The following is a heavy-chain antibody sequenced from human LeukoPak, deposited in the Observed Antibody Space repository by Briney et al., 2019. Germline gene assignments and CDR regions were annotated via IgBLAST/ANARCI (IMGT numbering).Heavy chain of an antibody. J-gene: IGHJ4*02. CDR3: ARGAILGAFNLMDY. V-gene: IGHV3-30*03. CDR2: ILYDGSIQ. CDR1: GFTFINAW. D-gene: IGHD1-26*01. Sequence: PGGSLRLPCAASGFTFINAWMSWVRQAPGKGLEWVAVILYDGSIQNTADSVRGRFIISRDNSKNTVFLQMSSLTTDDTAVYYCARGAILGAFNLMDYWGQGTLVIVSS.